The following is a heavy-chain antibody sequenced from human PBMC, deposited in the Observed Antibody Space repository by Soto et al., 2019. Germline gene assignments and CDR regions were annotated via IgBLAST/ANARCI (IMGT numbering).Heavy chain of an antibody. CDR3: ARAVLPATAPFDY. CDR1: GGTIRNYY. D-gene: IGHD2-2*01. CDR2: IYYSGST. Sequence: PSETHSLTSIVSGGTIRNYYWSWIRQPPGKGLEWIGYIYYSGSTNYNPSLQSRVTISVDTSKNQFSLKLSSVTAADTAVYYCARAVLPATAPFDYWGQGTLVTVSS. V-gene: IGHV4-59*01. J-gene: IGHJ4*02.